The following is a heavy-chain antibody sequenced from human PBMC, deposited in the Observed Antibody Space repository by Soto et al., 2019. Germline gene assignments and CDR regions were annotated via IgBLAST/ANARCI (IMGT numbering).Heavy chain of an antibody. CDR2: IWYDGSNK. CDR1: GFTFSNAW. CDR3: AREQSIVGATYEASP. Sequence: GGSLRLSCAASGFTFSNAWINWVRQAPGKGLEWVAVIWYDGSNKYYADSVKGRFTISRDNSKNTLYLQMNSLRAEDTAVYYCAREQSIVGATYEASPWGQGTLVTVSS. D-gene: IGHD1-26*01. V-gene: IGHV3-33*08. J-gene: IGHJ5*02.